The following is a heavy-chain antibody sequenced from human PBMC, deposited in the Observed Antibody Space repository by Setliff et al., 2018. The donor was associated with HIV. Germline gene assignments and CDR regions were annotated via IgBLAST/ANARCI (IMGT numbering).Heavy chain of an antibody. CDR1: GFTVSSTY. CDR3: ASGRGRGSYFDY. J-gene: IGHJ4*02. CDR2: IYSGGRT. D-gene: IGHD1-26*01. Sequence: VGSLRLSCAASGFTVSSTYMTWVRQAPGKGLEWVSVIYSGGRTFYADSVKGRFTISRDNSKNTLYLQMNSLRPEDTAVYYCASGRGRGSYFDYWGQGTLVTVSS. V-gene: IGHV3-66*02.